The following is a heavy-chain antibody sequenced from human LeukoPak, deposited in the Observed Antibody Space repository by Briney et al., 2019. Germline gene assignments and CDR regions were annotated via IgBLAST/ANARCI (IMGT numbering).Heavy chain of an antibody. CDR3: AKEAYSSGWYGEENWFDP. Sequence: GGSLRLSCAASGFTFSSYAMSWVRQAPGKGLXXXXXISGSGGSTYYADSEKGRFTISRDNSKNTLYLQMNSLRAEDTAVYYCAKEAYSSGWYGEENWFDPWGQGTLVTVSS. D-gene: IGHD6-19*01. CDR1: GFTFSSYA. CDR2: ISGSGGST. J-gene: IGHJ5*02. V-gene: IGHV3-23*01.